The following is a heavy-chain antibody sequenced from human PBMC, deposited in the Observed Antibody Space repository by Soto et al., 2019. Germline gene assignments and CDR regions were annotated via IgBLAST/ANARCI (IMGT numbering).Heavy chain of an antibody. CDR1: GFSLTSRPVG. CDR2: IYWDDDK. D-gene: IGHD2-2*01. Sequence: QMTLKESGPPRVKPTQTLMLTCSFSGFSLTSRPVGVAWIRQPPGEALEWLAVIYWDDDKRYSPSLKSRLTIAKDTSTNQVVLTMAYMDPVDTATYFCAHRGDINGAWYQGYLVNWGQGILVTVST. J-gene: IGHJ1*01. V-gene: IGHV2-5*02. CDR3: AHRGDINGAWYQGYLVN.